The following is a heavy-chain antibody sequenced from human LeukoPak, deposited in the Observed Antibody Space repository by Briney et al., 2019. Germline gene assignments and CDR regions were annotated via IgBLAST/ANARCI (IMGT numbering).Heavy chain of an antibody. CDR1: GFTFDDYA. D-gene: IGHD6-13*01. CDR3: AKGTRIAAAGSFDY. CDR2: ISWNSGSI. V-gene: IGHV3-9*01. J-gene: IGHJ4*02. Sequence: GGSLRLSCAASGFTFDDYAMHWVQQAPGKGLEWVSGISWNSGSIGYADSVKGRFTISRDNAKNSLYLQMNSLRAEDTALYYCAKGTRIAAAGSFDYWGQGTLVTVSS.